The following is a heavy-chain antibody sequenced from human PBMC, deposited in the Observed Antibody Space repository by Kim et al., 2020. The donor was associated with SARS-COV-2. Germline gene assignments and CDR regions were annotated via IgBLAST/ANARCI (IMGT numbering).Heavy chain of an antibody. V-gene: IGHV3-7*03. CDR3: VRRGPGGPYNWNDYGY. J-gene: IGHJ4*02. CDR1: GFTFSSSW. D-gene: IGHD1-1*01. CDR2: IKCDGSEK. Sequence: GGSLRLSCAASGFTFSSSWMHWVCQAPEKGLEWVADIKCDGSEKYYVDSVKGRLTISRDNAKNSLYLQVNSLRAEDMTVYYCVRRGPGGPYNWNDYGYWGQGTLVTVSS.